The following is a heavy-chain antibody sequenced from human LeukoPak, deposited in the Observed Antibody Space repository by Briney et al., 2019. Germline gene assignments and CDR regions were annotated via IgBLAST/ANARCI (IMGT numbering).Heavy chain of an antibody. CDR2: IKQDGSAK. CDR1: GFTFSSYA. D-gene: IGHD6-19*01. V-gene: IGHV3-7*01. CDR3: ARDRRVGGWGGAFDM. J-gene: IGHJ3*02. Sequence: GGSLRLSCAASGFTFSSYAMSWVRQAPGKGLEYVANIKQDGSAKYYVDSMEGRFTISRDNAKNSLYLQMNSLRAEDTAVYYCARDRRVGGWGGAFDMWGHGTQVTVSS.